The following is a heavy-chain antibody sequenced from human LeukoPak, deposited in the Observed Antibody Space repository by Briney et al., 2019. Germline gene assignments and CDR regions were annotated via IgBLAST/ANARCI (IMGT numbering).Heavy chain of an antibody. V-gene: IGHV4-59*01. CDR3: AREGVYTNWFDP. CDR1: GGSISSYY. D-gene: IGHD3-16*01. Sequence: SETLSLTCTVSGGSISSYYWSWIRQPPGKGLEWIGYIYYSGSTNYNPSLKSRVTISVDTSKNQFSLKLSSVTAADTAVYYCAREGVYTNWFDPWGQGTLVTVSS. J-gene: IGHJ5*02. CDR2: IYYSGST.